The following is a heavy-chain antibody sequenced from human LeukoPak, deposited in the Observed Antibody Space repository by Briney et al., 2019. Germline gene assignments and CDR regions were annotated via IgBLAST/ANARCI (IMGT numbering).Heavy chain of an antibody. V-gene: IGHV4-39*07. J-gene: IGHJ6*03. CDR1: GGSISTSGYY. D-gene: IGHD6-19*01. CDR2: IYHSGST. Sequence: SETLSLTCTVSGGSISTSGYYWGWIRQPPGKGLEWIGNIYHSGSTYYNPSLKSRVSISVDTSKNQFSLKLSSVTAADTAVYYCARDRRSSSGWPGGYYYYYYMDVWGKGTTVTVSS. CDR3: ARDRRSSSGWPGGYYYYYYMDV.